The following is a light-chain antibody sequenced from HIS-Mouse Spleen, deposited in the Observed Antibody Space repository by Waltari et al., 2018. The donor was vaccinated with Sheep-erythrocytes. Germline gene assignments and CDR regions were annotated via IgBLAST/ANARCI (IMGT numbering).Light chain of an antibody. CDR3: QQYNNWPET. Sequence: EIVMTQSPATLSVSPGERATLSCRASQSVSSNLAWYQHKPGQAPRLLRYGASTRSAGIPARFRGSGSGTEFTLTISSMQSEDFAVYYCQQYNNWPETFGQGTKVEIK. CDR2: GAS. J-gene: IGKJ1*01. CDR1: QSVSSN. V-gene: IGKV3-15*01.